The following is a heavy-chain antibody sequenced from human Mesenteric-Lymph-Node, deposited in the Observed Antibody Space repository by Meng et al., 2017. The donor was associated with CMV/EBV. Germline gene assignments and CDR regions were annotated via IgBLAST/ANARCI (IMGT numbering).Heavy chain of an antibody. J-gene: IGHJ6*02. CDR2: ISGSGGST. Sequence: GESLKISCAASGFTFSSYAMSWVRQAPGKGLELVSAISGSGGSTYYADSVKGRFTISRDNSKNTLYLQMNSLRAEDTAVYYCAQTFSSSSYYYGMDVWGQGTTVTVSS. V-gene: IGHV3-23*01. D-gene: IGHD6-13*01. CDR1: GFTFSSYA. CDR3: AQTFSSSSYYYGMDV.